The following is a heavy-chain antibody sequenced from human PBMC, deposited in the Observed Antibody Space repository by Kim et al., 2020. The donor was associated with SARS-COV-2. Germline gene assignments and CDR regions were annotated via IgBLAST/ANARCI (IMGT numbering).Heavy chain of an antibody. D-gene: IGHD2-2*01. CDR1: GGSFSGYY. J-gene: IGHJ4*01. CDR3: ARRGGRWEVIVQAEYFDY. V-gene: IGHV4-34*01. Sequence: SETLSLICAVYGGSFSGYYWSWIRQPPGKGLEWIGEINHSGSTNYNPSLKSRVTISVDTSKNQFSLKLSSVTAADTAVYYCARRGGRWEVIVQAEYFDY. CDR2: INHSGST.